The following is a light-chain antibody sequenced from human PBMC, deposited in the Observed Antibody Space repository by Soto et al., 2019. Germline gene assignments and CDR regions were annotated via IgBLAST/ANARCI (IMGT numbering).Light chain of an antibody. CDR2: DVN. J-gene: IGLJ2*01. Sequence: QSVLTQPASVSGSPGQSITISCTGTSSDIGAYNFVSWYQQPPGKAPTLMLYDVNIRPSGVSNRFSGSKSGNTASLTISGLQAEDEADYYCTSWTTSTTMIFGGGTKLTVL. CDR1: SSDIGAYNF. V-gene: IGLV2-14*03. CDR3: TSWTTSTTMI.